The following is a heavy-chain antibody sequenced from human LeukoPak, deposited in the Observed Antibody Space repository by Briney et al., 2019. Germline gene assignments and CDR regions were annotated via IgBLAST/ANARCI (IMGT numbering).Heavy chain of an antibody. V-gene: IGHV4-4*07. Sequence: SETLSLTCTVSGGSISSYYWSWIRQPAGKGLEWIGRIYTSGSTNYNPSLKSRVTISVDTSKNQFSLKLSSVTAADTAVYYCARLRDGYNPGGEDAFDIWGQGTMVTVSS. CDR1: GGSISSYY. D-gene: IGHD5-24*01. CDR3: ARLRDGYNPGGEDAFDI. CDR2: IYTSGST. J-gene: IGHJ3*02.